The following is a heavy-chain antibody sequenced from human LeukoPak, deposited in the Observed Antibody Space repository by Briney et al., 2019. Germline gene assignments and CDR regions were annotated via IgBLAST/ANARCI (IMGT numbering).Heavy chain of an antibody. V-gene: IGHV3-11*05. D-gene: IGHD3-22*01. J-gene: IGHJ4*02. CDR2: ISSSSSYT. Sequence: GGSLRLSCTASGFAFSGYYMSWIRQAPGKGLEWVSYISSSSSYTNYAVSVKGRFTISRDNAKNSLYLQMNSLRAEDTAVYYCARGGGGDSSGYDYWGQGTLVTVSS. CDR1: GFAFSGYY. CDR3: ARGGGGDSSGYDY.